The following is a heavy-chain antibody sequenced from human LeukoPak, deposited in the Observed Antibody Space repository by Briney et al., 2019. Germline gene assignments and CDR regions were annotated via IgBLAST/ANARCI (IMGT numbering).Heavy chain of an antibody. D-gene: IGHD6-6*01. CDR3: ARDSRYAYARPFGY. CDR1: GASVSRNW. J-gene: IGHJ4*02. Sequence: SGTLSLTCTVSGASVSRNWWSWVRQPPGKGLEWIGEIHHSGGTNYNPSLKSRVTMSLDRSNNQFSLKLSSVTAADTAVYYCARDSRYAYARPFGYWGQGARVTVSS. V-gene: IGHV4-4*02. CDR2: IHHSGGT.